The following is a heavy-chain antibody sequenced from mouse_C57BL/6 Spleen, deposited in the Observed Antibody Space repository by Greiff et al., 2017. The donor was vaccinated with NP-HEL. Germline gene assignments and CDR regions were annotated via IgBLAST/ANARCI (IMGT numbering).Heavy chain of an antibody. CDR1: GYTFTSYW. CDR2: IDPSDSYT. J-gene: IGHJ1*03. D-gene: IGHD1-1*01. Sequence: QVQLQQPGAELVRPGPSVKLSCKASGYTFTSYWMHWVKQRPGQGLEWIGVIDPSDSYTNYNQKFKGKATLTVDTYSSTAYMQLSSLTSEDSAVYYCASGDYGSSYGYFDVWGTGTTVTVSS. V-gene: IGHV1-59*01. CDR3: ASGDYGSSYGYFDV.